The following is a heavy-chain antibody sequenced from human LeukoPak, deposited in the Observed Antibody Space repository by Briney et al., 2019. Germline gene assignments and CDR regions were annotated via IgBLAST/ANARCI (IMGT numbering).Heavy chain of an antibody. Sequence: ASVNVSCKVSGYTLTELSMHWVRQAPGKGLEWMGGFDPEDGETIYAQKFQGRVTMAEDTSTDTAYMELSSLRSEDTAVYYCATFPEYYYDSSGYYFFDYWGQGTLVTVSS. J-gene: IGHJ4*02. CDR3: ATFPEYYYDSSGYYFFDY. D-gene: IGHD3-22*01. CDR2: FDPEDGET. V-gene: IGHV1-24*01. CDR1: GYTLTELS.